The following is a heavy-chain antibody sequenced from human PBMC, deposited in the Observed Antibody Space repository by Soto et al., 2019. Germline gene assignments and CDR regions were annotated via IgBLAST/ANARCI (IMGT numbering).Heavy chain of an antibody. D-gene: IGHD4-17*01. CDR2: INHSGST. CDR1: GGSFSGYY. J-gene: IGHJ4*02. Sequence: SETLSLTCAVYGGSFSGYYCSWTRPPPGKGLEWIGDINHSGSTNYNPSLKSRDTISVDTSTNQFSLKLSTVTAANTAVYYCARGGPYGDARIDYWGQGTQVTVSS. CDR3: ARGGPYGDARIDY. V-gene: IGHV4-34*01.